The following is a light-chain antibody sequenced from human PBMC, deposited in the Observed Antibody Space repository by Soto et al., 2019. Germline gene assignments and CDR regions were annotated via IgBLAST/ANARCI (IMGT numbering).Light chain of an antibody. CDR3: QTWATVPDGV. CDR2: LDSDGSH. CDR1: SGHSTYA. Sequence: QPVLTQSPSASASLGASVKLTCTLSSGHSTYAIAWHQQQPEKGPRYLMKLDSDGSHSKGDGIPDRFSGSSSGAERYLTTSSLQSEDEADYYCQTWATVPDGVFGGGTKLTVL. J-gene: IGLJ3*02. V-gene: IGLV4-69*01.